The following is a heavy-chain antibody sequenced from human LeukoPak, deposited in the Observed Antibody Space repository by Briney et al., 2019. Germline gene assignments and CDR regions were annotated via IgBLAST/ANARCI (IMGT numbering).Heavy chain of an antibody. J-gene: IGHJ4*02. CDR1: GGTFSSYT. Sequence: SVKVPCKASGGTFSSYTISWVRQAPGQGLEWMGRIIPILGIANYAQKFQGRVTITADKSTSTAYMELSSLRSEDTAVYYCARSSRSGTTADYWGQGTLVTVSS. D-gene: IGHD1-26*01. V-gene: IGHV1-69*02. CDR2: IIPILGIA. CDR3: ARSSRSGTTADY.